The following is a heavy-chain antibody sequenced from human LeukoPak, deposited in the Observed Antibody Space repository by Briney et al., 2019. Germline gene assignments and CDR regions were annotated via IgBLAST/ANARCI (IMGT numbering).Heavy chain of an antibody. CDR1: GFTFSSYW. CDR3: AKDPGPTPNYYYYGMDV. Sequence: PGGSLRLSCAASGFTFSSYWMSWVRQAPGKGLEWVANIKQDGSEKYYVDSVKGRFTISRDNAKNSLYLQMNSLRAEDTAVYYCAKDPGPTPNYYYYGMDVWGQGTTVTVSS. D-gene: IGHD2-15*01. J-gene: IGHJ6*02. CDR2: IKQDGSEK. V-gene: IGHV3-7*01.